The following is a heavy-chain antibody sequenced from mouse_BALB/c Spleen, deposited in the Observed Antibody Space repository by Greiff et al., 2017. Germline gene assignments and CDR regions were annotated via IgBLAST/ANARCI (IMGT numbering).Heavy chain of an antibody. CDR1: GYTFTSYW. Sequence: VQLQESGTVLARPGASVKMSCKASGYTFTSYWMHWVKQRPGQGPEWIGAIYPGNSDTSYNQKFKGKAKLTAVTSTSTAYMELSSLTNEDSAVYYCTEKRYWYFDVWGAGTTVTVSS. CDR2: IYPGNSDT. V-gene: IGHV1-5*01. J-gene: IGHJ1*01. CDR3: TEKRYWYFDV.